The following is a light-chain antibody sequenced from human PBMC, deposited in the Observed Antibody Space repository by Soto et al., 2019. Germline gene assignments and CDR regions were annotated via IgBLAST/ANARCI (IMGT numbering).Light chain of an antibody. CDR1: QGISDY. CDR3: LQYLNYPFT. CDR2: GVS. Sequence: DIPMTQSPPSLSASVGDRVTFTCRASQGISDYLAWVQQKPGKVPKSLIYGVSTLQSGVSSRFSGSGSVTEFTLTISALQPEEFATYYCLQYLNYPFTFGGGTKVDI. V-gene: IGKV1-16*01. J-gene: IGKJ4*01.